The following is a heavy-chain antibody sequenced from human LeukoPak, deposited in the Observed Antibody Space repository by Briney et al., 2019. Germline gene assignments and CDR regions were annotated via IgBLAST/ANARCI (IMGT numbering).Heavy chain of an antibody. Sequence: GGSLRLSCAASGFTVSSNYMSWVRQAPGKGLEWVSVIYSGGSTYYADSVKGRFTISRDNSKNTLYLQMSSLRAEDTAVYYCAKTASSSWGYFDYWGQGTLVTVSS. CDR2: IYSGGST. CDR3: AKTASSSWGYFDY. J-gene: IGHJ4*02. V-gene: IGHV3-53*05. D-gene: IGHD6-13*01. CDR1: GFTVSSNY.